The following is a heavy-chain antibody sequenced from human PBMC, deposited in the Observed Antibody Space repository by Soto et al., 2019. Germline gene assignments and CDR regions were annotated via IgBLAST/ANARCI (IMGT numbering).Heavy chain of an antibody. CDR3: ARDQLYYNDISCRPLSAFDV. CDR2: IGIDSSTK. Sequence: PGGALRLSCAASGFTFRNYGMNWVRQAPGKGLEWVAYIGIDSSTKYYADSVKGRFTISRDNAKNSLYLQMNSLRAEDTAVYYCARDQLYYNDISCRPLSAFDVWGQGTMVTVSS. D-gene: IGHD3-22*01. J-gene: IGHJ3*01. CDR1: GFTFRNYG. V-gene: IGHV3-48*01.